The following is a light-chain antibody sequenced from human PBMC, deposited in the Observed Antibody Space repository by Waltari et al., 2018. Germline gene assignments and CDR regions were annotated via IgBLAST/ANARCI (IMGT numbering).Light chain of an antibody. CDR2: EGS. Sequence: QSALTQPASVSGPPGQSITIPCTGTSSVVGRYNLVSWYQQHPGKAPKLMIYEGSKRPSGVSNRFSGSKSGNTASLTISGLQAEDEADYYCCSYAAWVFGGGTKLTVL. J-gene: IGLJ3*02. CDR3: CSYAAWV. V-gene: IGLV2-23*01. CDR1: SSVVGRYNL.